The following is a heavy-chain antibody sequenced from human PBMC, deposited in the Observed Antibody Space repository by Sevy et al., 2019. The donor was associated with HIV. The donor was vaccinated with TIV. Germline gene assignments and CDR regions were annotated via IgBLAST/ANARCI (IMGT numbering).Heavy chain of an antibody. Sequence: GGSLRLSCAASGFTFSSYSMNWVRQAPGKGLEWVSSISSSSSYIYYADSVKGRLTISRDNAKNSLYLQMNSLRAEDTAVYYCARDAGYDFWSGYNYYMDVWGKGTTVTVS. CDR2: ISSSSSYI. D-gene: IGHD3-3*01. V-gene: IGHV3-21*01. J-gene: IGHJ6*03. CDR3: ARDAGYDFWSGYNYYMDV. CDR1: GFTFSSYS.